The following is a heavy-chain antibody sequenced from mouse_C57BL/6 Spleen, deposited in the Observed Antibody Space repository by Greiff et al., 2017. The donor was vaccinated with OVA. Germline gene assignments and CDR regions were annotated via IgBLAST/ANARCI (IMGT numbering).Heavy chain of an antibody. CDR3: AGSRSSDYDAGNDFDY. V-gene: IGHV1-55*01. J-gene: IGHJ2*01. CDR2: IYPGSGST. Sequence: QVQLQQPGAELVKPGASVKMSCKASGYTFTSYWITWVKQRPGQGLEWIGDIYPGSGSTNYNEKFKSKATLTVDTSSSTAYMQLSSLTSEDAAVSYCAGSRSSDYDAGNDFDYWGQGTTLTVSS. D-gene: IGHD2-4*01. CDR1: GYTFTSYW.